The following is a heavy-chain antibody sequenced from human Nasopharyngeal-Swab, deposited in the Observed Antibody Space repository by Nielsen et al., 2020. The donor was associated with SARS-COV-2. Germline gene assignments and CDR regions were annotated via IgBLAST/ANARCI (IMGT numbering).Heavy chain of an antibody. J-gene: IGHJ6*02. CDR3: ARRETMITFGGVIAYYYGMDV. V-gene: IGHV4-39*01. D-gene: IGHD3-16*02. Sequence: WIRQPPGKGLEWIGNIYYSGSTYYNPSLKSRVTISVDTSKNRFSLKLSSVTAADTAVYYCARRETMITFGGVIAYYYGMDVWGQGTTVTVSS. CDR2: IYYSGST.